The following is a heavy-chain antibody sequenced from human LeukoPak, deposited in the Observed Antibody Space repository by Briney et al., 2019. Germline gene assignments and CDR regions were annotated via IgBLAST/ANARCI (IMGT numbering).Heavy chain of an antibody. CDR3: VRYYDSTGSFDY. Sequence: PSETLSLTCTGSGDSVSRSSYYWTWIRHPPGKGLEWIGYIYYIGSTNYNPSLESRLTMSVDTSKNQFSLRLSSVIAADTAVYYCVRYYDSTGSFDYWGQGTLVTVSS. V-gene: IGHV4-61*01. J-gene: IGHJ4*02. D-gene: IGHD3-22*01. CDR2: IYYIGST. CDR1: GDSVSRSSYY.